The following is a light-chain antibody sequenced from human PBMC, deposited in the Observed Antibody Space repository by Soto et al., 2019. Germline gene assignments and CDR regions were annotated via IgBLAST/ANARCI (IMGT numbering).Light chain of an antibody. CDR2: EVS. J-gene: IGLJ2*01. Sequence: QSVLTQPASVSGSPGQSITISGTGTSRDVGGYVSWYQQHPGKAPKLMIYEVSNRPSGVSNRFSGSKSGNTASLTISGLQAEDEADYYCRSYTSSNTVVFGGGTKLTVL. CDR3: RSYTSSNTVV. CDR1: SRDVGGY. V-gene: IGLV2-14*01.